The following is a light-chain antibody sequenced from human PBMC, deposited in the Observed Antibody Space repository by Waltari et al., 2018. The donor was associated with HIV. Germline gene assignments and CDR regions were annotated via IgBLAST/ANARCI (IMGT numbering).Light chain of an antibody. J-gene: IGLJ1*01. V-gene: IGLV1-44*01. CDR1: ITNTGLNI. CDR2: TNT. Sequence: QSVMTQTPYASEPPRQRVPITRSGSITNTGLNILHFYLHPAVAPTTHTIYSQQLPGAAPTLLIYTNTQRPSGDPDRFSGSKSGTSASLAISGLQAEDEADYYCAAWDDSLNGFVFGAGTKVTVL. CDR3: AAWDDSLNGFV.